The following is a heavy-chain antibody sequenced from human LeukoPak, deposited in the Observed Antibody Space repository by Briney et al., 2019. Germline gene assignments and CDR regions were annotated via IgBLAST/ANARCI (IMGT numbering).Heavy chain of an antibody. J-gene: IGHJ6*02. CDR2: IIPLFGIV. CDR3: ARIPSGDVDTAMVMYYHYGMDV. D-gene: IGHD5-18*01. CDR1: GGTFSSHT. Sequence: SVKVSCKASGGTFSSHTISWVRQAPEQGLEWMGRIIPLFGIVNYAQKFQDRVTITPDKSTSTAYMEVSSLRSEDTAVYYCARIPSGDVDTAMVMYYHYGMDVWGQGTTVTVSS. V-gene: IGHV1-69*02.